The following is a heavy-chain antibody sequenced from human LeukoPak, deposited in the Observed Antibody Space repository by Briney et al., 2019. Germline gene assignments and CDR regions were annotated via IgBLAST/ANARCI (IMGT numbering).Heavy chain of an antibody. V-gene: IGHV4-30-4*01. CDR3: ASSRITMVRGVSYWFDP. J-gene: IGHJ5*02. Sequence: SETLSLTCTVSGGSISSGDYYWSWIRQPPGKGLEWIGYIYYSGSTYYNPSLKSRVTISVDTSKNQFSLKLSSVTAADTAVYYCASSRITMVRGVSYWFDPWGQGTLVTVSS. D-gene: IGHD3-10*01. CDR1: GGSISSGDYY. CDR2: IYYSGST.